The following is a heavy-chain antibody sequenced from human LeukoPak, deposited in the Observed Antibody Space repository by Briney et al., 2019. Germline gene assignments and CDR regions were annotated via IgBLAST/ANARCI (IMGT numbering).Heavy chain of an antibody. CDR3: ARGRIYSSSSFYRFDY. D-gene: IGHD6-6*01. Sequence: SETLSLTCAVSGYSISSGYYWGWIRQPPGKGLEWIGSINHSGSTYYNPSLKSRVTISVDTSKNQSSLKLSSVTAADTAVYYCARGRIYSSSSFYRFDYWGQGTLVAVSS. CDR1: GYSISSGYY. V-gene: IGHV4-38-2*01. CDR2: INHSGST. J-gene: IGHJ4*02.